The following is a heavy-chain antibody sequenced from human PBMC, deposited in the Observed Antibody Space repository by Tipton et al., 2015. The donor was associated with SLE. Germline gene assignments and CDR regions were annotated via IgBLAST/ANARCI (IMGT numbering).Heavy chain of an antibody. CDR2: IYHSGST. CDR3: ARKGYCSSTSCLAWFDP. V-gene: IGHV4-30-2*01. J-gene: IGHJ5*02. CDR1: GGSISSGGYS. D-gene: IGHD2-2*01. Sequence: TLSLTCAVSGGSISSGGYSWSWIRQPPGKGLEWIGYIYHSGSTYYNPSLKSRVTISVDTSKNQFSLKLSSVTAADTAVYYCARKGYCSSTSCLAWFDPWGQGTLVTVSS.